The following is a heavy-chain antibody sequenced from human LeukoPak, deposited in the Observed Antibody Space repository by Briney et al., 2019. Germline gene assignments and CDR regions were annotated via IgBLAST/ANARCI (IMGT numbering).Heavy chain of an antibody. CDR3: ARRAGAYSHPYDY. D-gene: IGHD4/OR15-4a*01. CDR2: IRYDGTDK. J-gene: IGHJ4*02. V-gene: IGHV3-30*02. Sequence: GGSLRLSCAASGFTFSNHGMHWVRQAPGKGLEWVAFIRYDGTDKYYADSVKGRFTISRDNSKNTLYLQMNSLRAEDTAVYYCARRAGAYSHPYDYWGQGTLVTVSS. CDR1: GFTFSNHG.